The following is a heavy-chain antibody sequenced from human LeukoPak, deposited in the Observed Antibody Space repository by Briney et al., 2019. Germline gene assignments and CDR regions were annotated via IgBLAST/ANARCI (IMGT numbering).Heavy chain of an antibody. CDR1: GFTFSSYE. Sequence: GGSLRLSCAASGFTFSSYEMNWVRQAPGKGLEWVPYISSSGSTIYYADSVKGRFTISRDNAKNSLYLHMNSLRAEDTAVYYCARGGSGWDDWFDPWGQGTLVTVSS. D-gene: IGHD6-19*01. CDR2: ISSSGSTI. CDR3: ARGGSGWDDWFDP. J-gene: IGHJ5*02. V-gene: IGHV3-48*03.